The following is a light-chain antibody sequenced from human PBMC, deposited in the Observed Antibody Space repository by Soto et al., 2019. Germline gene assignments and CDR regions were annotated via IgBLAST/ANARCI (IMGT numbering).Light chain of an antibody. V-gene: IGKV3-11*01. CDR3: QQRSNCPLT. Sequence: EIVLTQSPATLSLSPGERATISCRASQSVSSYLAWYQQKPGQAPRLLIYDASNRATGIPARFSGSGSGTDFTLTISSLETEDFAVYYCQQRSNCPLTFGGGTKVEIK. J-gene: IGKJ4*01. CDR2: DAS. CDR1: QSVSSY.